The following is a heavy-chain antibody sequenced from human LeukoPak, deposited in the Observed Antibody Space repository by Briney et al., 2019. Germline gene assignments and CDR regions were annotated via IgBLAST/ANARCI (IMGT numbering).Heavy chain of an antibody. V-gene: IGHV3-30-3*01. J-gene: IGHJ4*02. CDR1: GLIVSSHA. CDR2: ISYDGSNK. Sequence: GGSLRLSCAASGLIVSSHAIYWVRQAPGKGLEWVAVISYDGSNKYYADSVKGRFTISRDNSDYTLYLQMNTLRAEDTAVYYCARVERSSRVHYFDFWGQGTLVTVSS. D-gene: IGHD3-10*01. CDR3: ARVERSSRVHYFDF.